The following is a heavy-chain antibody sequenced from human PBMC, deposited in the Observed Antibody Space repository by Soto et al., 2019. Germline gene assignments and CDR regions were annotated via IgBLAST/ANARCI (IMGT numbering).Heavy chain of an antibody. Sequence: PSETLSLTCSVSGGSIRSYYWSWIRQSPGKGLEWIGHIYEGGTTKYNPSLKSRVTISVDTSENQFSLRLTSVTPADTGVYYCARGVTYYGSGNYYLQFLFDFWGQGSRVTVSS. CDR3: ARGVTYYGSGNYYLQFLFDF. CDR2: IYEGGTT. D-gene: IGHD3-10*01. CDR1: GGSIRSYY. J-gene: IGHJ4*02. V-gene: IGHV4-59*01.